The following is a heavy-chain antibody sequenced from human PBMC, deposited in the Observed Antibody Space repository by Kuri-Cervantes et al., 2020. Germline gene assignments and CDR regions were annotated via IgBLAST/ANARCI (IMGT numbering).Heavy chain of an antibody. J-gene: IGHJ4*02. CDR3: AREGVRGAFDY. D-gene: IGHD3-10*01. V-gene: IGHV4-38-2*02. Sequence: SCTVSGYSISSGYYWGWIRQPPGKGLEWIGEIYHSGSTNYNPSLKSRVTISVDKSKNQFSLKLSSVTAADTAVYYCAREGVRGAFDYWGQGTLVTVSS. CDR1: GYSISSGYY. CDR2: IYHSGST.